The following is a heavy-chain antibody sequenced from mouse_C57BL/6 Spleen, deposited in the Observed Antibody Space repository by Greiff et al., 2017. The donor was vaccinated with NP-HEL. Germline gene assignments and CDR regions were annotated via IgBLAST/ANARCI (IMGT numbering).Heavy chain of an antibody. Sequence: EVMLVESGGGLVKPGGSLTLSCAASGFTFSSYTMSWVRQTPEKRLEWVATISGGGGNTYYPASVKGRFTISRDNAKNTLYLQMSSLRSEDTAVYYCARRDSSGYGFAYWGQGTLVTVSA. CDR2: ISGGGGNT. CDR1: GFTFSSYT. J-gene: IGHJ3*01. V-gene: IGHV5-9*01. CDR3: ARRDSSGYGFAY. D-gene: IGHD3-2*02.